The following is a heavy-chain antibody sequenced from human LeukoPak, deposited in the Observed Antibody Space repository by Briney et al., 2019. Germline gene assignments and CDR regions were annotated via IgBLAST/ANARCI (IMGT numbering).Heavy chain of an antibody. J-gene: IGHJ4*02. CDR2: MNPNSGNT. CDR1: RYTFTSYD. CDR3: ARSSVGARRRIDY. D-gene: IGHD1-26*01. Sequence: ASVKVSCKASRYTFTSYDINWVRQATGQGLEWMGWMNPNSGNTGYAQKFQGRVTMTRSTSINTAYMELNSLTSEDTAVYYCARSSVGARRRIDYWGQGTLVTVP. V-gene: IGHV1-8*01.